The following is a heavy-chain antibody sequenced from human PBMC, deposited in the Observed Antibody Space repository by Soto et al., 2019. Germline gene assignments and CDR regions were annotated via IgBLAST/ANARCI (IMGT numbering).Heavy chain of an antibody. V-gene: IGHV3-7*01. D-gene: IGHD6-13*01. Sequence: PGGSLRLSCASSGFTFSIYWMSWFRQAPGKGLEWVANIKQDGSEKYYVDSVKGRFTISRDNAKNSLYLQMNSLRAEDTAVHYCARWVWYYYGMDVWGKGTTVTVCS. CDR2: IKQDGSEK. CDR1: GFTFSIYW. CDR3: ARWVWYYYGMDV. J-gene: IGHJ6*04.